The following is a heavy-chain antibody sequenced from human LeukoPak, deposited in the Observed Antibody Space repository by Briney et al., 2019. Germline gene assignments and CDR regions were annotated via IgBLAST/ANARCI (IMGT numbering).Heavy chain of an antibody. V-gene: IGHV1-2*02. CDR3: ARGSDGYYDRPSDH. CDR1: GYTFTGYY. CDR2: INPNSGGT. Sequence: ASVKVSCKASGYTFTGYYMHWVRQAPGQGLEWMGWINPNSGGTNYAQKFQGRVTMTRDTSISTAYMELSRLRFDDTAVYYCARGSDGYYDRPSDHWGQGTLVTVSS. D-gene: IGHD3-22*01. J-gene: IGHJ4*02.